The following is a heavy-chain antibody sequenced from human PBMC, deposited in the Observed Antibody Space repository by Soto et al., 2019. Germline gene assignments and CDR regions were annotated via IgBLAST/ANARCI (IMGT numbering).Heavy chain of an antibody. CDR2: ISADSGYT. J-gene: IGHJ6*02. CDR3: ARDRPPGSLYGMDA. Sequence: QIQLVQFGGEVARPGAEVTVSCEASGYIFTTYGLSWVRQTPAHGLEWMGWISADSGYTQYAQFFQGRVTMTRDTSRNTGYMTLRDLTYDDTGIYYCARDRPPGSLYGMDAWGQGTAVTVSS. CDR1: GYIFTTYG. V-gene: IGHV1-18*01.